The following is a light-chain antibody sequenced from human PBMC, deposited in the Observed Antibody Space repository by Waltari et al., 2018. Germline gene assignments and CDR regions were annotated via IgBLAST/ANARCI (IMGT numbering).Light chain of an antibody. CDR1: HSVEHY. CDR3: QQSHTTPWT. J-gene: IGKJ1*01. V-gene: IGKV1-39*01. CDR2: GAA. Sequence: DIQMTQSPSPLSASVGATVTITCRASHSVEHYLNWYQQRPGKAPKLLIYGAANLQSGVPSRFSGSGSGTDVTLIIRSLQSEDSATDFGQQSHTTPWTFGLGTRVEVK.